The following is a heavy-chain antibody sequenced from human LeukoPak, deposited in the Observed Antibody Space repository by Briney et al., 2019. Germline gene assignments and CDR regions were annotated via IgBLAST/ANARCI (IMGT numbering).Heavy chain of an antibody. J-gene: IGHJ4*02. CDR3: ARARPLDY. V-gene: IGHV3-7*01. CDR1: GFTLSSYW. CDR2: VTKEGSEK. D-gene: IGHD6-25*01. Sequence: GGALRLSCAASGFTLSSYWMRWLRQAPGKGLEWGANVTKEGSEKYYVDSVKGRFTISRDNAKTSLYLQMNSLRAEDTAVCYCARARPLDYWGQGTLVTVSS.